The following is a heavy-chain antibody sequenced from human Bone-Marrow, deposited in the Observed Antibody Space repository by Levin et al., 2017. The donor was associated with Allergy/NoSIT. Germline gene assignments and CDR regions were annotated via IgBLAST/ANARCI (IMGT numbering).Heavy chain of an antibody. D-gene: IGHD3-22*01. V-gene: IGHV3-30-3*01. Sequence: GGSLRLSCTASGFTFSNYAMLWVRQAPGKGLEWVSTISYDGSIKYYGDPVQGRFTISRDNSENTLYLQMDSLRTEDTAVYYCARGPGYYYDNRGYLQPSGDFWGQGTLVSVYS. J-gene: IGHJ4*02. CDR1: GFTFSNYA. CDR2: ISYDGSIK. CDR3: ARGPGYYYDNRGYLQPSGDF.